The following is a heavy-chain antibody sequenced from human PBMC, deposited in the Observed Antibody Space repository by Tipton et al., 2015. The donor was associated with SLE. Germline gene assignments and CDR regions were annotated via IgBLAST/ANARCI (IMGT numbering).Heavy chain of an antibody. CDR2: IIPIFGTA. J-gene: IGHJ4*02. D-gene: IGHD3-10*01. CDR3: ARDPMVRGEGQFDY. V-gene: IGHV1-69*13. CDR1: GYTFTSYA. Sequence: QSGAEVKKPGASVKVSCKASGYTFTSYAISWVRQAPGQGLEWMGGIIPIFGTANYAQKFQGRVTITADESTSTAYMELSSLRSGDTAMYYCARDPMVRGEGQFDYWGQGTLVTVSS.